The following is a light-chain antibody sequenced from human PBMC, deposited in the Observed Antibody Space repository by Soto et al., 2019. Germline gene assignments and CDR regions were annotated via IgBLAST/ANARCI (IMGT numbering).Light chain of an antibody. V-gene: IGKV1-39*01. J-gene: IGKJ2*01. Sequence: DVQMTQSPPSLSASGGDRVTITCRASQSISTFLNWYQQKPGKAPKVVIYGASSLQSGVPSRFSGSGSGTDFTLTISTLEPEDFAVYYCQQYGSTPRVTFGQGTKLEIK. CDR1: QSISTF. CDR2: GAS. CDR3: QQYGSTPRVT.